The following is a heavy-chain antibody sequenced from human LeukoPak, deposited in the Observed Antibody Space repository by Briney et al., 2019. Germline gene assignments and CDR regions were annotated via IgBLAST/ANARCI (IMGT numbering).Heavy chain of an antibody. J-gene: IGHJ4*02. D-gene: IGHD6-13*01. V-gene: IGHV4-61*02. CDR3: ASRIAAAGIAVL. CDR2: IYTSGST. CDR1: GGSISSGGYY. Sequence: PSETLSLTCTVSGGSISSGGYYWSWIRQPAGKGLEWIGRIYTSGSTNYNPSLKSRVTMSVDTSKNQFSLKLSSVTAADTVVYYCASRIAAAGIAVLWGQGTLVTVSS.